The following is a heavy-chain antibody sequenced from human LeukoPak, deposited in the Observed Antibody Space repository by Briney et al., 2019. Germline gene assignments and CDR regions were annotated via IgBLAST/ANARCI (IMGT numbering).Heavy chain of an antibody. CDR3: ARDRYYYDSSGYIRMDV. D-gene: IGHD3-22*01. Sequence: PSETLSLTCTVSGGSISSYDWSWIRQPAGKGLEWIERIYTSGSTNYNPSLKSRVTMSVDTSKNQFSLKLNSVTAADTAVYYCARDRYYYDSSGYIRMDVWGKGTTVTISS. CDR1: GGSISSYD. J-gene: IGHJ6*04. CDR2: IYTSGST. V-gene: IGHV4-4*07.